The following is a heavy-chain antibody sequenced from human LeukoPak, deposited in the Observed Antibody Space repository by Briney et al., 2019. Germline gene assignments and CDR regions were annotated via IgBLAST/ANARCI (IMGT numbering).Heavy chain of an antibody. D-gene: IGHD3-22*01. CDR3: AIANGFSSGYYDY. CDR1: GFTFSSYW. V-gene: IGHV3-7*03. CDR2: IKEDGSEM. J-gene: IGHJ4*02. Sequence: GGSLRLSCAASGFTFSSYWMGWVRQAPGKGLEWVANIKEDGSEMYYVDSVKGRFTISRDNAKNSLYLQMNSLRAEDTAVYYCAIANGFSSGYYDYWGQGTLVTVSS.